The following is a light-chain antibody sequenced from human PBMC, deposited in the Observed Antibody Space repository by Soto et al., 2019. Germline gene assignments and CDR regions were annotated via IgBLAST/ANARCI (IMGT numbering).Light chain of an antibody. CDR2: GAS. Sequence: VMTQAPATLSVSPGERATPSCRASQTINNNVAWYQLKDGQVPRLVIYGASTRATDIPARFSGSGSGTEFTLTISSLQSEDFAVYYCQQGGNWPRTFGQGTRLEIK. J-gene: IGKJ5*01. V-gene: IGKV3-15*01. CDR3: QQGGNWPRT. CDR1: QTINNN.